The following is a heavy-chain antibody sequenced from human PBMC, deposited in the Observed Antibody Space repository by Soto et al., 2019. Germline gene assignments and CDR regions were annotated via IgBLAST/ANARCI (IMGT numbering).Heavy chain of an antibody. Sequence: GGSLGLSCAASGFTLRSYAVHGVRQAPGKGLEWVAVISYDGSNKYYADSVKGRFTISRDKSKNTLYLQMNSLRAEDTAVYYTVCTRYFDWLFPGCPYYGMDVWGQGTMVTVSS. CDR2: ISYDGSNK. J-gene: IGHJ6*02. D-gene: IGHD3-9*01. V-gene: IGHV3-30-3*01. CDR1: GFTLRSYA. CDR3: VCTRYFDWLFPGCPYYGMDV.